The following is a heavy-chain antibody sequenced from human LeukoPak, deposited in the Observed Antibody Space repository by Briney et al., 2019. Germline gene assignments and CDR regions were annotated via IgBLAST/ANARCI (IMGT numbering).Heavy chain of an antibody. J-gene: IGHJ3*02. CDR1: GFTFDDYA. V-gene: IGHV3-9*01. Sequence: PGRSLRLSCAASGFTFDDYAMHWDRQAPGKGLEWVSGISWNSGSIGYADSVKGRFTISRDNAKNSLYLQMNSLRAEDTALYYCAKDTGYDAGGFGVENAFDIWGQGTMVTVSS. CDR2: ISWNSGSI. D-gene: IGHD3-10*01. CDR3: AKDTGYDAGGFGVENAFDI.